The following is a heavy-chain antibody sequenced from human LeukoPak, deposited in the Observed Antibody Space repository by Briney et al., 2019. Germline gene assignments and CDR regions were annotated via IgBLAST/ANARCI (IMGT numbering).Heavy chain of an antibody. Sequence: GGSLRLSCAASGFTFSNYWMHWVRQAPGKGLVWVSRINSDESTTNYADSVKGRFTISRDNAKNTLYLQMNSLRAEDTAVYYCARRGAVAGTFDYWGQGTLVTVST. CDR1: GFTFSNYW. CDR2: INSDESTT. D-gene: IGHD6-19*01. J-gene: IGHJ4*02. CDR3: ARRGAVAGTFDY. V-gene: IGHV3-74*01.